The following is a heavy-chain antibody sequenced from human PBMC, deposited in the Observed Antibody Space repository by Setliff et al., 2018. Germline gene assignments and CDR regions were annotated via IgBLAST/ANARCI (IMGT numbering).Heavy chain of an antibody. CDR3: ARDAAFGGSSWYYYGRDG. CDR1: GGSINSYY. CDR2: IYTSGST. Sequence: PSETLSLTCTVSGGSINSYYWSWIRQPAGKGLEWIGRIYTSGSTNYNPSLKSRITMSIDTSKNQFSLKLSSVTAAATAVYYCARDAAFGGSSWYYYGRDGWGQGTKVTV. J-gene: IGHJ6*02. V-gene: IGHV4-4*07. D-gene: IGHD6-13*01.